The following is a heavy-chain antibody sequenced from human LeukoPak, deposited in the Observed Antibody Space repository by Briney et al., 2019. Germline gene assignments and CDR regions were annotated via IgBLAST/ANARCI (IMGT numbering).Heavy chain of an antibody. CDR2: ISSNGDNT. Sequence: GGSLRLSCSDSGFTFSTYVMHWVRQAPGKGLEYVSAISSNGDNTYYADSVKGRLTISRDNSKNTLYLQMSSLRADDTAVYYCVRGTGYWGQGTLVTVSS. CDR3: VRGTGY. CDR1: GFTFSTYV. J-gene: IGHJ4*02. V-gene: IGHV3-64D*06.